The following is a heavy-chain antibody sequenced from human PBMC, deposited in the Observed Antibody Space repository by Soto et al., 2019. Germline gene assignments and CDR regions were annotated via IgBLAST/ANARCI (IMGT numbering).Heavy chain of an antibody. J-gene: IGHJ4*02. D-gene: IGHD3-22*01. CDR3: AGYYNFDY. V-gene: IGHV3-48*02. Sequence: EVQLVESGGGLVQPGGSLRLSCAASGFTFSSYAMNWVRQAPGKGLEWVSYISSGSGTIYYADSVKGRFTVSRDNAKNSLYLQMNSLRDEDTAVYFCAGYYNFDYWGQGTLVTASS. CDR2: ISSGSGTI. CDR1: GFTFSSYA.